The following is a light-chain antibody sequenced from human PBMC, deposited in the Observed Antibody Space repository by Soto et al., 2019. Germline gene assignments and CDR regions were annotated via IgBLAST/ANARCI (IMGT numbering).Light chain of an antibody. J-gene: IGKJ3*01. V-gene: IGKV3-11*01. CDR2: DAS. Sequence: EIVLTQSPATLSLSPGERATLSCRASQSVSSYLAWYQQKPGQAPRLLIYDASNRATGIPARFSGSGSGTDFTLTISSLEPEDFAVYYCQQRSNRPSLGTFGPGTKVDIK. CDR1: QSVSSY. CDR3: QQRSNRPSLGT.